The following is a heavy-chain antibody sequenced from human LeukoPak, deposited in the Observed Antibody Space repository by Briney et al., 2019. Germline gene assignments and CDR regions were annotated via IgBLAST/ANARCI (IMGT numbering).Heavy chain of an antibody. CDR3: ARDPSNDSGYDPRHY. Sequence: AGSLRLSCAASGFTFSSYSMNWIRQAPGKGLEWVASISSSNSYIYYADSVKGRFTISRDNAKNSLYLQMNSLRAEDTAVYYCARDPSNDSGYDPRHYWSQGTLVTVSS. D-gene: IGHD5-12*01. CDR1: GFTFSSYS. J-gene: IGHJ4*02. V-gene: IGHV3-21*01. CDR2: ISSSNSYI.